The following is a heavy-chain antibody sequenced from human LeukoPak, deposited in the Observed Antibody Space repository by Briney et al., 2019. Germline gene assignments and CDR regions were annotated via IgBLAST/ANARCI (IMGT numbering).Heavy chain of an antibody. CDR3: ARRGYYYDRSGYYYFDY. V-gene: IGHV4-59*08. CDR1: GGSISSYY. Sequence: SDTLSLTCTVSGGSISSYYWSWIRQPPGKGLEWMGCIHHSGTTDYNPSLKSRATTSVDTSKNQFSLKLRSVTAADTAVYYCARRGYYYDRSGYYYFDYWGQGILVTVSS. J-gene: IGHJ4*02. D-gene: IGHD3-22*01. CDR2: IHHSGTT.